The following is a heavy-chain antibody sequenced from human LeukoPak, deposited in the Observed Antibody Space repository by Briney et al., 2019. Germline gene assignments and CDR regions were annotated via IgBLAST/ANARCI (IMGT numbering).Heavy chain of an antibody. D-gene: IGHD5-12*01. Sequence: ASVKVSCKASGYTFTGYYMHWVRQAPGQGLEWMGWINPNSGGTNYAQKVQGRVTMTRDTSISTAYMELSRLRSDDTAVYYCARGPYSGYDSGMDVWGQGTTVTVSS. CDR2: INPNSGGT. V-gene: IGHV1-2*02. J-gene: IGHJ6*02. CDR3: ARGPYSGYDSGMDV. CDR1: GYTFTGYY.